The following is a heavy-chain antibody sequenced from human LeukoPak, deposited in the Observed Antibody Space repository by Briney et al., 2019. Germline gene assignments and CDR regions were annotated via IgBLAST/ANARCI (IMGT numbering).Heavy chain of an antibody. J-gene: IGHJ3*02. CDR2: LYTSGST. V-gene: IGHV4-4*09. D-gene: IGHD3-22*01. CDR1: GGSISSYY. CDR3: ASARGDYYDSSRVAFDI. Sequence: PSETLSLTCTVSGGSISSYYWSWIRQPPGKGLEWIGYLYTSGSTNYNPSLKSRVTISVDTSKNQFSLKLSSVTAADTAVYYCASARGDYYDSSRVAFDIWGQGTMVTVSS.